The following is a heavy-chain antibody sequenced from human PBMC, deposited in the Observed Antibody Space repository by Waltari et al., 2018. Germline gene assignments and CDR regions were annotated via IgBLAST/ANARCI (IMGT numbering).Heavy chain of an antibody. CDR2: IYNSGGV. Sequence: QVQLQESGPGLVKPSQTLSLTCTVSVDSISNGSSHWSSIRQPAGKRLEWIGRIYNSGGVNYTPSLKSRVTISIDTSKNQFSLDLRSVTAADTAIYYCAREEGRYYNFWNGYYAFDNWGQGTLVTVSS. D-gene: IGHD3-3*01. J-gene: IGHJ4*02. CDR1: VDSISNGSSH. V-gene: IGHV4-61*02. CDR3: AREEGRYYNFWNGYYAFDN.